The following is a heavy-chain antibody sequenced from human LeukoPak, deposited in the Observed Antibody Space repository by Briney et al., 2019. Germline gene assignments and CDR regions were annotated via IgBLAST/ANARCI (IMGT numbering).Heavy chain of an antibody. CDR3: AKDRGMFLVGYLDY. J-gene: IGHJ4*02. Sequence: PGGSLRLSCATSGFTFSSYAMNWVRQAPGKGLEWVSAISGSDDSAYYADSVKGRFTISRDKSKNTLYLQMHSLRAEDTAVYYCAKDRGMFLVGYLDYWGQGTLVTVSS. V-gene: IGHV3-23*01. CDR2: ISGSDDSA. CDR1: GFTFSSYA. D-gene: IGHD2-15*01.